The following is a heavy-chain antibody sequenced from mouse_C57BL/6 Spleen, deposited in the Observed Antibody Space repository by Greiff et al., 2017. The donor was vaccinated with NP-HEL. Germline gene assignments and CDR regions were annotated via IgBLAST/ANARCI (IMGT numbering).Heavy chain of an antibody. CDR2: IRNKANGYTT. V-gene: IGHV7-3*01. Sequence: EVHLVESGGGLVQPGGSLSLSCAASGFTFTDYYMSWVRQPPGKALEWLGFIRNKANGYTTEYSASVKGRFTISRDNSPSILYLQMNALRADDSATYYCARYRPPSTSLDYWGQGTTLTVSS. CDR1: GFTFTDYY. J-gene: IGHJ2*01. D-gene: IGHD5-1*01. CDR3: ARYRPPSTSLDY.